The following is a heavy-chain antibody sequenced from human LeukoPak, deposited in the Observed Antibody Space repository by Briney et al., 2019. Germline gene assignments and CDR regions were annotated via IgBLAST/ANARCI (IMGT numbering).Heavy chain of an antibody. J-gene: IGHJ4*02. Sequence: GGSLRLSCAASGFTFNDAWMSWVRQAPGKGLEWVGRIQSKTDGGTTDYAAPAKGRFIISRDDSKNTLYLQMNSLKTEDTAVYYCITLRRGYWGQGTLVTVSS. D-gene: IGHD3-10*01. CDR2: IQSKTDGGTT. CDR3: ITLRRGY. CDR1: GFTFNDAW. V-gene: IGHV3-15*01.